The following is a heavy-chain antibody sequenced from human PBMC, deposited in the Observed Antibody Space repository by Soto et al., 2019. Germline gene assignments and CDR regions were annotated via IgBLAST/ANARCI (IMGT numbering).Heavy chain of an antibody. CDR2: ISYDGSNK. V-gene: IGHV3-30*18. CDR3: ANLYGSGFVSDY. Sequence: GGSLRLSCAASGFTFSSYGMHWVRQAPGKGLEWVAVISYDGSNKYYADSVKGRFTISRDNSKNTLYLQMNSLRAEDTAVYYCANLYGSGFVSDYWGQGTLVTVSS. J-gene: IGHJ4*02. D-gene: IGHD3-10*01. CDR1: GFTFSSYG.